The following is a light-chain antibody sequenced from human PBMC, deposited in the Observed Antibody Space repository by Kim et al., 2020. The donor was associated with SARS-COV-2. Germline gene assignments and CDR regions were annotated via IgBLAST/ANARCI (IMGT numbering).Light chain of an antibody. Sequence: QSVLTQPPSVSGAPGQRVTISCTGSTSNIGPCSDINWYQQLPGAAPKLLIYANSNRPSEVPDRFSGSTSGASSSLAITGLQADEEADYYCQCNDSRLIAYVFGTGTKVTVL. J-gene: IGLJ1*01. CDR1: TSNIGPCSD. CDR2: ANS. V-gene: IGLV1-40*01. CDR3: QCNDSRLIAYV.